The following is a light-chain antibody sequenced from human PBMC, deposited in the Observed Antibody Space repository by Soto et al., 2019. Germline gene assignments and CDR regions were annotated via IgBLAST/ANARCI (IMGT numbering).Light chain of an antibody. CDR1: QGISNY. V-gene: IGKV1-27*01. CDR2: AAS. J-gene: IGKJ3*01. Sequence: DIQMTQSPSSLSASVGDRVAITCRATQGISNYLAWYQQKPGKVPKLLIFAASTLQSGVPSRFAGGGSGTDFTLTISSLQPEDVATYYCQNYNSAPFTFGPGTKVDIK. CDR3: QNYNSAPFT.